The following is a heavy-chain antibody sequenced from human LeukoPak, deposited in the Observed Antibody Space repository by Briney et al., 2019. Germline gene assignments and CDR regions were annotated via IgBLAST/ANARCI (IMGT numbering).Heavy chain of an antibody. CDR1: GYTFTSYG. J-gene: IGHJ4*02. CDR3: ARDYWKYYYDSSGYYSGF. D-gene: IGHD3-22*01. V-gene: IGHV1-18*01. Sequence: ASVKVSCKASGYTFTSYGISWVRQAPGQGLEWVGWISAYNGNTNYAQKLQGRVTMTTDTSTSTAYMELRSLRSDDTAVYYCARDYWKYYYDSSGYYSGFWGQGTLVTVSS. CDR2: ISAYNGNT.